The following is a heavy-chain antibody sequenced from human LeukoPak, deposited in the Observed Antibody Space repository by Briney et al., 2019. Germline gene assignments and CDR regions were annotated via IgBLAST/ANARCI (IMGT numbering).Heavy chain of an antibody. CDR1: GGSFSGYY. CDR2: INHSGST. D-gene: IGHD4-17*01. V-gene: IGHV4-34*01. J-gene: IGHJ4*02. Sequence: KASETLSLTCAVYGGSFSGYYRSWIRQPPGKGLEWIGEINHSGSTNYNPSLKSRVTISVDTSKNQFSLKLSSVTAADTAVYYCARGGRTTVDSDYWGQGTLVTVSS. CDR3: ARGGRTTVDSDY.